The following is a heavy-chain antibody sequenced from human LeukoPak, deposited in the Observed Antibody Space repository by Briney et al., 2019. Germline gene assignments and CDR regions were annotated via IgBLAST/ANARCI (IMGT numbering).Heavy chain of an antibody. Sequence: GGSLRLSCAASGFTFSSYAMSWVRQAPWKGLEWVSALSASGGGTYYADSVKGRFTISRDNSKNTLYLQMNSLGAEDTAVYYCAKDKGSGWYEYWGQGTLVTVSS. CDR3: AKDKGSGWYEY. D-gene: IGHD6-19*01. V-gene: IGHV3-23*01. CDR1: GFTFSSYA. J-gene: IGHJ4*02. CDR2: LSASGGGT.